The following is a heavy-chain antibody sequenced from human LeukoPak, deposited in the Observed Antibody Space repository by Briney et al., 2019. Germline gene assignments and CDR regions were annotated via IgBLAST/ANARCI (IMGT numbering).Heavy chain of an antibody. CDR2: IYYSGST. CDR3: ARTHADLTIFGVVIPHFDY. V-gene: IGHV4-59*08. CDR1: GGSISSYY. D-gene: IGHD3-3*01. Sequence: ASETLSLTCTVSGGSISSYYWSWIRQPPGKGLEWIGYIYYSGSTNYNPSLKSRVTISVDTSKNQFSLKLSSVTAADTAVYYCARTHADLTIFGVVIPHFDYWGQGTLVTVSS. J-gene: IGHJ4*02.